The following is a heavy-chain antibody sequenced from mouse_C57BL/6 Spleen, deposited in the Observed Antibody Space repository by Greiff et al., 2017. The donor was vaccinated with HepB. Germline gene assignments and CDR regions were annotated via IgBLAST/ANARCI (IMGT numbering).Heavy chain of an antibody. CDR2: IYPGSGST. Sequence: QVQLQQSGAELVKPGASVKMSCKASGYTFTSYWITWVKQRPGQGLEWIGDIYPGSGSTNYNEKFKSKATLTVDTSSSTAYMQLSSLTSEDSAVYYCARSKFYGSRIMDYWGQGTSVTVSS. CDR3: ARSKFYGSRIMDY. CDR1: GYTFTSYW. D-gene: IGHD1-1*01. V-gene: IGHV1-55*01. J-gene: IGHJ4*01.